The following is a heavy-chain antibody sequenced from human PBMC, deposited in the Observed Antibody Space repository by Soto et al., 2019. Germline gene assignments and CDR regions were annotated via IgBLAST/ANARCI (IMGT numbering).Heavy chain of an antibody. Sequence: GGSLRPSCAAYAISFNTYGVTWVRHAPGKGREWVSNMTVTGGSKYYADSVTGRFTMSRDRANNTVSLLLTSLRVEDTAIYYCAVQRSPEGWFDPWGQGTLVTVSS. CDR1: AISFNTYG. D-gene: IGHD1-1*01. J-gene: IGHJ5*02. CDR2: MTVTGGSK. V-gene: IGHV3-23*01. CDR3: AVQRSPEGWFDP.